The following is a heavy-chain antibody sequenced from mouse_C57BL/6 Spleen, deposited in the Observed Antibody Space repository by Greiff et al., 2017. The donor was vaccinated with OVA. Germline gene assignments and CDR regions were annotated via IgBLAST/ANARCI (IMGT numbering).Heavy chain of an antibody. Sequence: VQLQQSGAELVRPGASVKLSCTASGFNIKDYYMHWVKQRPEQGLEWIGRIDPEDGDTEYAPKFQGKATMTADTSSNTAYLQLSSLTSEDTAVYYCTPLYYYGSSHFAYWGQGTLVTVSA. CDR2: IDPEDGDT. J-gene: IGHJ3*01. CDR1: GFNIKDYY. CDR3: TPLYYYGSSHFAY. D-gene: IGHD1-1*01. V-gene: IGHV14-1*01.